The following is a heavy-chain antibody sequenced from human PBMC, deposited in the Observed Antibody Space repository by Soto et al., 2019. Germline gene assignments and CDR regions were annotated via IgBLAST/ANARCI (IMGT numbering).Heavy chain of an antibody. J-gene: IGHJ6*02. CDR2: VYSNDKT. CDR1: GGSVSSNSYS. CDR3: ARLNGYCVSTKCRGYYGMDV. V-gene: IGHV4-39*01. Sequence: QLQLQESGPGLVKPSETLSLTCTVSGGSVSSNSYSWGWVRQSPGKGLEWIATVYSNDKTYYNPSCLSPVTISVDTSKNEFSLRLNSVTAADTAVYYCARLNGYCVSTKCRGYYGMDVWGQGTTVTVSS. D-gene: IGHD2-2*03.